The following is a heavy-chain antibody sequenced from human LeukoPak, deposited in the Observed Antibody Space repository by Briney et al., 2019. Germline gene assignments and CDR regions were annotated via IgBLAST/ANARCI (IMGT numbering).Heavy chain of an antibody. Sequence: PSETLSLTCTVSGGSISSNSYYWGWIRQPPGKGLEWIGSIYYSGSTYYNPSLKSRVTISVDTSKNQFSLKLSSVTAADTAVYYCARLSTTETGPEYWGQRTLVTVSS. V-gene: IGHV4-39*01. J-gene: IGHJ4*02. CDR1: GGSISSNSYY. D-gene: IGHD4-17*01. CDR3: ARLSTTETGPEY. CDR2: IYYSGST.